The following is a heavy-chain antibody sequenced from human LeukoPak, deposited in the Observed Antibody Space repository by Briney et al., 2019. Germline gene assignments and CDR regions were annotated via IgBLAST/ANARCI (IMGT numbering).Heavy chain of an antibody. CDR3: ARGSVDCSSTSCNTIYYYSGMDV. CDR1: GASFTGYY. J-gene: IGHJ6*02. Sequence: SETLSLTCAVYGASFTGYYWSWFRQPPGKGLEWIGEINHSGGTNYNPSLKSRVTISADTSKNQFSLKVSSVTAADTAVYYCARGSVDCSSTSCNTIYYYSGMDVWGQGTTVTVSS. D-gene: IGHD2-2*01. CDR2: INHSGGT. V-gene: IGHV4-34*01.